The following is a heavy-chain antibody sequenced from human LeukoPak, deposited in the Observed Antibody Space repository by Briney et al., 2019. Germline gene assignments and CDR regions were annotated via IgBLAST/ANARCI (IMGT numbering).Heavy chain of an antibody. D-gene: IGHD3-16*01. J-gene: IGHJ6*03. Sequence: SETLSLTCAVYGGSFRGYYWSGIRQPPGKGLEWIGEINHSGSTNYNPSLKSRVTISVDTSKNRFSLKLSSVTAADTAVYYCARGPGGYCMDVWGKGTTVTVSS. V-gene: IGHV4-34*01. CDR3: ARGPGGYCMDV. CDR2: INHSGST. CDR1: GGSFRGYY.